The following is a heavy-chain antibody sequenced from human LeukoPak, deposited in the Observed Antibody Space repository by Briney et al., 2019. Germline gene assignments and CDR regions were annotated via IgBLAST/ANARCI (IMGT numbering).Heavy chain of an antibody. V-gene: IGHV3-23*01. D-gene: IGHD3-9*01. CDR3: AKGVLRYFDWLLS. J-gene: IGHJ4*02. CDR2: ISGSGGST. Sequence: GGSLRLSCAASGFTSSSYSVSWVRQAPGKGLEWVSAISGSGGSTYYADSVKGRFTISRDNSKNTLYLQMNSLRAEDTAVYYCAKGVLRYFDWLLSWGQGTLVTVSS. CDR1: GFTSSSYS.